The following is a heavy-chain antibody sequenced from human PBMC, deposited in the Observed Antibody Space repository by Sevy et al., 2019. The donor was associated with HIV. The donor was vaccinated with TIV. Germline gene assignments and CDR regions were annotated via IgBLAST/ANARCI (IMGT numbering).Heavy chain of an antibody. CDR3: AKGLMVVEDAFDI. CDR2: ISGSGGST. J-gene: IGHJ3*02. Sequence: GGSLRLSCAASGFTFSSYAMSWVRQAPGKGLEWVSAISGSGGSTYYADSVKGRFTISRDNSKNTLYLQMNSLRAEDTGVYYCAKGLMVVEDAFDIWGQGTMVTVSS. V-gene: IGHV3-23*01. CDR1: GFTFSSYA. D-gene: IGHD2-15*01.